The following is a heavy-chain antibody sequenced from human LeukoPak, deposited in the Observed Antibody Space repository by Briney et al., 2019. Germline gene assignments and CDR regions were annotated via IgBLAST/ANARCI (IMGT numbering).Heavy chain of an antibody. Sequence: GGSLRLSCAASGFTFSNAWMSWVRQAPGKGLEWVGRIKSKTDGGTTDYAAPVKGRFTISRDDSKNTLYLQMNSLKTEDTAVYYCTTEEGGDTTEAMAPWGQGTLVTVSS. J-gene: IGHJ5*02. CDR1: GFTFSNAW. CDR2: IKSKTDGGTT. CDR3: TTEEGGDTTEAMAP. D-gene: IGHD2-21*02. V-gene: IGHV3-15*01.